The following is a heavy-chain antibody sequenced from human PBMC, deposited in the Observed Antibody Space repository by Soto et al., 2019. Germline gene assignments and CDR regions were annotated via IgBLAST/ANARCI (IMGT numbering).Heavy chain of an antibody. V-gene: IGHV3-23*01. J-gene: IGHJ4*02. CDR2: ISSSGGST. CDR3: SGGSRKYYFDY. CDR1: GFTFSSYA. Sequence: EVQLLESGGDLVQPGGSPSLACAASGFTFSSYAMSWVRQAPGKGLEWVSTISSSGGSTYYADSVKGRFTISRDNSKNTLFLQMNSLRADDTAVYYCSGGSRKYYFDYWGQGTRVTVSS. D-gene: IGHD2-15*01.